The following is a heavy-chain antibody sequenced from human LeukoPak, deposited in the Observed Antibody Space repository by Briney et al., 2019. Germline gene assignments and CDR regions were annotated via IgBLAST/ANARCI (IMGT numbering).Heavy chain of an antibody. CDR2: TYYTGTT. CDR1: GGSIGTSTYY. CDR3: AREVEDFYYYMDV. D-gene: IGHD1-26*01. Sequence: SETLSLTCTVSGGSIGTSTYYWGWIRQPPGKGLEWIGSTYYTGTTYHNPSLKSRVTISLDTSKNQFSLRLRSVTAADTAVYYCAREVEDFYYYMDVWGKGTTVTVSS. J-gene: IGHJ6*03. V-gene: IGHV4-39*07.